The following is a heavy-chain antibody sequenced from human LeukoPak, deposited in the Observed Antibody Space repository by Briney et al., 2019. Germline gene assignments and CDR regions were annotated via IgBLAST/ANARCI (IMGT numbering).Heavy chain of an antibody. CDR3: ARVAGEGYFDY. CDR2: IYSGGST. J-gene: IGHJ4*02. Sequence: GGSLRLSCAASGFTVSSNYMSWVRQAPGKGLEWVSVIYSGGSTYYADSVKGRFTIPRDNSKNTLYLQMNSLRAEDTAVYYCARVAGEGYFDYWGQGTLVTVSS. D-gene: IGHD7-27*01. V-gene: IGHV3-53*01. CDR1: GFTVSSNY.